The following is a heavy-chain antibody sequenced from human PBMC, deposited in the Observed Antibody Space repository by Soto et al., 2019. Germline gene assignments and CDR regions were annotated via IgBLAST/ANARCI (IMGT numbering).Heavy chain of an antibody. CDR2: ISSGGENT. CDR3: AKERSPYYDVLTGYEGGIDY. D-gene: IGHD3-9*01. Sequence: EVQLLESGGGLVQPGGSLRLSCAASGFTFSSYAMSWVRQAPGKWLEWVSSISSGGENTYYAESVKGRFIISRDNSGNTLARPMNSLRAEDTAVYYCAKERSPYYDVLTGYEGGIDYWCQGTLVTVSS. V-gene: IGHV3-23*01. CDR1: GFTFSSYA. J-gene: IGHJ4*02.